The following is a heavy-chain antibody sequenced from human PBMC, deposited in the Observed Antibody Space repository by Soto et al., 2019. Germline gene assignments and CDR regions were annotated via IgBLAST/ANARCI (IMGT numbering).Heavy chain of an antibody. Sequence: EVQLVESGGGLVQPGGSLRLSCTASGFTFSDSWMTWVRQAPGKGLEWVARIKPDESEKKYADSVKGRFSISRYNAKNSVYLQMDSLRGEDTAVYYCVRGGSNYASWGQGTLVTVSS. V-gene: IGHV3-7*01. CDR1: GFTFSDSW. CDR2: IKPDESEK. D-gene: IGHD4-4*01. J-gene: IGHJ5*02. CDR3: VRGGSNYAS.